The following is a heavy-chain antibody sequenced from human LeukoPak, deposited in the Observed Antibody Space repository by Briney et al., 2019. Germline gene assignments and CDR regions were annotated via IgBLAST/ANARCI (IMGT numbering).Heavy chain of an antibody. CDR3: ARAWDGSGSYYNHYYYYGMDV. CDR2: IIPILGIA. V-gene: IGHV1-69*04. Sequence: ASVKVSCKASGGTFSSYAISWVRQAHGQGLEWMGRIIPILGIANYAQKFQGRVTITADKSTSTAYMELSSLRSEDTAVYYCARAWDGSGSYYNHYYYYGMDVWGQGTTVTVSS. J-gene: IGHJ6*02. CDR1: GGTFSSYA. D-gene: IGHD3-10*01.